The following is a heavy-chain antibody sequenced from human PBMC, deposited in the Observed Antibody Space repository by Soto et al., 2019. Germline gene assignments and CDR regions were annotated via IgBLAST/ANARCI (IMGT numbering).Heavy chain of an antibody. CDR1: GGTFNTYT. J-gene: IGHJ6*02. V-gene: IGHV1-69*01. CDR2: IMPLYAKP. D-gene: IGHD1-26*01. CDR3: ASLNNWSSGDGRIDV. Sequence: QVQLVQSGAEVKKPGSSVKVSCKASGGTFNTYTISWVRQVPGQSLEWMGGIMPLYAKPTYAQPFLGRLTIAADEHTSTVYMELSSLRYEDTALYYCASLNNWSSGDGRIDVWGRGTAVSVSS.